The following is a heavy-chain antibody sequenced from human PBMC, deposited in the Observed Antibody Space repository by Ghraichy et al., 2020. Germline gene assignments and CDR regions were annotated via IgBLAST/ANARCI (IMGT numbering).Heavy chain of an antibody. CDR3: ARDRYYYDSSGYYFAHY. CDR1: GFTFSSYS. D-gene: IGHD3-22*01. J-gene: IGHJ4*02. V-gene: IGHV3-48*02. Sequence: GGSLRLSCAASGFTFSSYSMNWVRQAPGKGLEWVSYISSSSSTIYYADSVKGRFTISRDNAKNSLYLQMNSLRDEDTAVYYCARDRYYYDSSGYYFAHYWGQGTLVTVSS. CDR2: ISSSSSTI.